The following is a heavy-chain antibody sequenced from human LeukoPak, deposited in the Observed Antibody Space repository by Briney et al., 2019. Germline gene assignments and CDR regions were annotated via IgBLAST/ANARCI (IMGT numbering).Heavy chain of an antibody. J-gene: IGHJ4*02. D-gene: IGHD2-2*02. CDR3: AKDSEGYCSSTSCYTLNY. CDR2: VRYDGSNK. CDR1: GFTFSSYG. Sequence: GGSLRLSCAASGFTFSSYGMHWVRQAPGKGLEWVAFVRYDGSNKYYADSVKGRFTISRDNSKNTLYLQMNSLRAEDTAVYYCAKDSEGYCSSTSCYTLNYWGQGTLVTVSS. V-gene: IGHV3-30*02.